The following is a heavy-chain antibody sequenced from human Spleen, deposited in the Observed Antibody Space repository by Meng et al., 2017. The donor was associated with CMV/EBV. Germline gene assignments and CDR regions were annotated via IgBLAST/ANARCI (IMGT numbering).Heavy chain of an antibody. CDR1: AGSSSGSY. CDR2: INHSGST. V-gene: IGHV4-34*01. Sequence: LPSAVSAGSSSGSYWSWIRQPPGKGLEWIGEINHSGSTNYNSSLKSRVTISVDTSKNQISLKLSSVTAADTAVYYCARAGRTSDWLDPWGQGTLVTVSS. CDR3: ARAGRTSDWLDP. J-gene: IGHJ5*02.